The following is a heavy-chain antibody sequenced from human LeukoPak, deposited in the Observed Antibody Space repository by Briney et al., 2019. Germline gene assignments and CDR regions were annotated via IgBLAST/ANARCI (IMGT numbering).Heavy chain of an antibody. D-gene: IGHD1-26*01. CDR2: IIPILGIA. CDR3: AIVGANIDH. Sequence: LVKVSCKASGGTFSSYAISWVRQAPGQGLEWMGRIIPILGIANYAQKFQGRVTITADKSTSTAYMELSSLRSEDTAVYYCAIVGANIDHWGQGTLVTVSS. V-gene: IGHV1-69*04. CDR1: GGTFSSYA. J-gene: IGHJ4*02.